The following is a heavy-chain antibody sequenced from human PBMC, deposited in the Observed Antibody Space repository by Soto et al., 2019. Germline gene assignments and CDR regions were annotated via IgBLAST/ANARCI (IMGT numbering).Heavy chain of an antibody. CDR1: GYTFTSYD. Sequence: QVQLVQSGAEVKKPGASVMVSCKASGYTFTSYDISWVRQAPGQGLEWMGWMSTSNGNTNYAQKLQGRVTMTTDTSTSTANMELRSLRPDDTAVYFCARDRNWVDPWGQGTLVTVS. CDR2: MSTSNGNT. V-gene: IGHV1-18*01. J-gene: IGHJ5*02. CDR3: ARDRNWVDP.